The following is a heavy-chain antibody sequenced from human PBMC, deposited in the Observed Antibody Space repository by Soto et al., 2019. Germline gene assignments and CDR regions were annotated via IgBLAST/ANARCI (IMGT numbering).Heavy chain of an antibody. Sequence: SETLSLTCTVSGGSISSGGYYWSWIRQHPGKGLEWIGYIYYSGSTYYNPSLKSRVTISVDTSKNQFSLKLSSVTAADTAVYYCARTAQGCSGGSCPLDYWGQGTLVTVSS. J-gene: IGHJ4*02. V-gene: IGHV4-31*03. CDR2: IYYSGST. CDR3: ARTAQGCSGGSCPLDY. CDR1: GGSISSGGYY. D-gene: IGHD2-15*01.